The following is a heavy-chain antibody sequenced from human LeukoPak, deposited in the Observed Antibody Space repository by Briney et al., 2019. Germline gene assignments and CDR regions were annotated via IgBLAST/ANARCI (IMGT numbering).Heavy chain of an antibody. CDR3: IRDFLTVTTNDY. CDR2: ISGSSNYI. D-gene: IGHD4-11*01. V-gene: IGHV3-21*01. CDR1: GLTFSSYT. Sequence: GGSLRLSCAASGLTFSSYTMNWVRQAPGKGLEWVSSISGSSNYIYYADSVKGRFTISRDNAKNTLFLQMNSLRAEDTAVYYCIRDFLTVTTNDYWGQGTLVTVSS. J-gene: IGHJ4*02.